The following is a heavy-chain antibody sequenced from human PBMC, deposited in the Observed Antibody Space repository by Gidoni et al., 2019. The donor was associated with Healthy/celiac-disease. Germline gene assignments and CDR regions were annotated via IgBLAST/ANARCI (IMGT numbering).Heavy chain of an antibody. J-gene: IGHJ4*02. V-gene: IGHV3-21*01. D-gene: IGHD6-13*01. CDR1: GFTFSSYS. Sequence: EVQLVGSGGGLVRPGGSLRLSGAASGFTFSSYSMNWVRQAPGKGLEWVSSISSSSSYIYYADSVKGRFTISRDNANNSLYLQMNSLRAEDTAVYYCARDPTAGIAAAGTSGYWGQGTLVTVSS. CDR2: ISSSSSYI. CDR3: ARDPTAGIAAAGTSGY.